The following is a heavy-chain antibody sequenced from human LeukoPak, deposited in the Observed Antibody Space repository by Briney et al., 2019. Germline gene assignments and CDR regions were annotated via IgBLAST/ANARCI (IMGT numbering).Heavy chain of an antibody. D-gene: IGHD2-21*02. Sequence: SETLSLTCAVYGGSFSGYYWSWIRQPPGKGLEWIGEINHSGSTNYNPSLKSRVTISVDTSKNQFSLKLTSVTAADTVVYYCARENIVLVTANAFDIWGQGTMVTVSS. CDR1: GGSFSGYY. CDR2: INHSGST. V-gene: IGHV4-34*01. J-gene: IGHJ3*02. CDR3: ARENIVLVTANAFDI.